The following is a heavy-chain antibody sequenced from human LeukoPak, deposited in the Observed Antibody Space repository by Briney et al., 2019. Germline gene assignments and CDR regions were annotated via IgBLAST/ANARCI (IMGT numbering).Heavy chain of an antibody. CDR3: AGIYGGNSGGFDY. Sequence: ASVKVSCKASGYTFTGYYMHWVRQAPGQGLEWMGRINPNSGGTNYAQKFQGRVTMTRDTSISTAYMELSRLRSDDTAAYYCAGIYGGNSGGFDYWGQGTLVTVSS. CDR1: GYTFTGYY. V-gene: IGHV1-2*06. D-gene: IGHD4-23*01. CDR2: INPNSGGT. J-gene: IGHJ4*02.